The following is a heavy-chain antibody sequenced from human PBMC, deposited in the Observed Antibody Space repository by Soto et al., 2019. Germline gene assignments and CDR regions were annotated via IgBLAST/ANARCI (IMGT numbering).Heavy chain of an antibody. D-gene: IGHD3-16*01. V-gene: IGHV4-39*01. CDR3: TSPYVTPIAY. Sequence: SETLSLRCTVSRRSISGSTFYWGWIRQTHGNGXEWIGSIYYGGTSHYNPSLKGRVTISVHTSKNQFSLKLDSVNAADTAVYYCTSPYVTPIAYWGQGTLVTVSS. CDR2: IYYGGTS. J-gene: IGHJ4*02. CDR1: RRSISGSTFY.